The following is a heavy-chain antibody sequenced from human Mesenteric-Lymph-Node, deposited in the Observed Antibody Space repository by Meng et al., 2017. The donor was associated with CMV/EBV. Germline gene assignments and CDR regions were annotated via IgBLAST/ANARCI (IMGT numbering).Heavy chain of an antibody. CDR1: GVSVTSGAYH. V-gene: IGHV4-61*08. CDR3: AKSRSSTPGIVDD. Sequence: QVPCQASGPGLVKPSGTLSLTCIVPGVSVTSGAYHWSWIRQSPGKGLEWIGYIYGTGITIYNPSLKSRVTILLETSKNQFSLKLNSVTTADTAVYYCAKSRSSTPGIVDDWGQGTLVTVSS. CDR2: IYGTGIT. D-gene: IGHD2/OR15-2a*01. J-gene: IGHJ4*02.